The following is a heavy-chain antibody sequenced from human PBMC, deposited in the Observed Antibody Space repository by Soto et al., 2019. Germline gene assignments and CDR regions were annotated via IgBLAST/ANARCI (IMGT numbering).Heavy chain of an antibody. CDR2: ISNDGSNK. D-gene: IGHD3-10*01. J-gene: IGHJ4*02. V-gene: IGHV3-30*18. CDR3: AKDRGWAPFDD. CDR1: GFTFSSYG. Sequence: QVQLVESGGSVVQPGRSLRLSCAASGFTFSSYGMHWVRQAPGKGLEWVAVISNDGSNKYHADSVKGRFTISRDNSKNTLYLQMNSLRAEDTAVYLCAKDRGWAPFDDWGQGTLVTVSS.